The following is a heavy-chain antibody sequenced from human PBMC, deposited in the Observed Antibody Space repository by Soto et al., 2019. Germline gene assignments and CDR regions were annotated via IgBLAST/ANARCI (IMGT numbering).Heavy chain of an antibody. CDR1: GYTFTSYA. CDR2: INAGNGNT. V-gene: IGHV1-3*01. Sequence: ASVKVSCKASGYTFTSYAMHWVRQAPGQRLEWMGWINAGNGNTKYSQKFQGRVTITRDTSASTAYMELSSLRSEDTAVYYCARASSRYYDILTGYYMRHYYFDYWGQGTLVTVS. J-gene: IGHJ4*02. CDR3: ARASSRYYDILTGYYMRHYYFDY. D-gene: IGHD3-9*01.